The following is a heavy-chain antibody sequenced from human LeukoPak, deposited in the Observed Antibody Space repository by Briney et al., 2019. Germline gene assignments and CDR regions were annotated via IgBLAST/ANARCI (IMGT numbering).Heavy chain of an antibody. CDR3: ARDVDPSVYYYYYAMDV. D-gene: IGHD2-21*01. V-gene: IGHV4-4*07. Sequence: HSETLSLTCTVSGGAISTYYWSWIRQPAGRGLEWIGRIYTSGSTNYNPSLKSRVTMSVDTSKNQFSLKLSSVTAADTAVYYCARDVDPSVYYYYYAMDVWGQGTTVTVSS. CDR1: GGAISTYY. CDR2: IYTSGST. J-gene: IGHJ6*02.